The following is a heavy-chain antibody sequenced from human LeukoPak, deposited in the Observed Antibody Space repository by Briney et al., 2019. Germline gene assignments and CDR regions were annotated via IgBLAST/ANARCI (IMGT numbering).Heavy chain of an antibody. D-gene: IGHD6-13*01. CDR3: AAGYLDY. CDR2: IGEDGSEK. CDR1: GFTFSSYW. V-gene: IGHV3-7*01. J-gene: IGHJ4*02. Sequence: GGSLRLSCAASGFTFSSYWMTWVRQAPGKGLEWVANIGEDGSEKYYVDSVKGRFTISRDNAKNTLYLQMNSLRAEDTAVYYCAAGYLDYWGQGTLVTVSS.